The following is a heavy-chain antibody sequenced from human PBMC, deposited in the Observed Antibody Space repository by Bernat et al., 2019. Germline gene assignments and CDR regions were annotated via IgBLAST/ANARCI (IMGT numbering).Heavy chain of an antibody. D-gene: IGHD1-26*01. Sequence: QVQLVESGGGVVQPGRSLRLSCAASGFTFSSYGMHWVRQAPGKGLEWVAVISYDGSNKYYADSVKGRFTISRDNSKNTLYLQMNSLRAEDTAVYYCAKDNGWELLPFDYWGQGTLVTVSS. CDR2: ISYDGSNK. V-gene: IGHV3-30*18. J-gene: IGHJ4*02. CDR1: GFTFSSYG. CDR3: AKDNGWELLPFDY.